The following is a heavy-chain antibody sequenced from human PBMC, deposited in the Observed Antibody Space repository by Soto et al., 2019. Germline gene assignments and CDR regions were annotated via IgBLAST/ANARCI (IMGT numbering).Heavy chain of an antibody. CDR2: IYPGDSDT. Sequence: GESLKISCKGSGYSFTSYWIGWVRQMPGKGLEWMGIIYPGDSDTRYSPSFQGQVTISADKSISTAYLQWSSLKASDTAMYYCARHIRALYYGMDVWGQGTTVTVSS. CDR3: ARHIRALYYGMDV. D-gene: IGHD1-26*01. J-gene: IGHJ6*02. V-gene: IGHV5-51*01. CDR1: GYSFTSYW.